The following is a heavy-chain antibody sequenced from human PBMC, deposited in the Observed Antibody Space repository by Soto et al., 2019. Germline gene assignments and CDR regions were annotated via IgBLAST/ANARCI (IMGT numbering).Heavy chain of an antibody. CDR2: ISYDGSNK. V-gene: IGHV3-30*18. D-gene: IGHD3-10*01. CDR3: AKEGTMVRGVIISDYFDY. Sequence: GGSLRLSCAASGFTFSSYGMHWVRQAPGKGLEWVAVISYDGSNKYYADSVKGRFTISRDNSKNTLYLQMNSLRAEDTAVYYCAKEGTMVRGVIISDYFDYWGQGTLVTVSS. J-gene: IGHJ4*02. CDR1: GFTFSSYG.